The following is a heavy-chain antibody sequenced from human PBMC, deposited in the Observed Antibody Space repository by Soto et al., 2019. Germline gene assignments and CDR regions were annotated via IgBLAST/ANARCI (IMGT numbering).Heavy chain of an antibody. J-gene: IGHJ4*02. CDR1: GYTFSSYT. D-gene: IGHD4-17*01. CDR3: ARDPGYGEFDY. Sequence: SVKVSCKASGYTFSSYTISWVRQAPGQGLEWMGRIIPILGIANYAQKFQGRVTITADKSTSTAYMELSSLRSEDTAVYYCARDPGYGEFDYWGQGTLVTVSS. CDR2: IIPILGIA. V-gene: IGHV1-69*04.